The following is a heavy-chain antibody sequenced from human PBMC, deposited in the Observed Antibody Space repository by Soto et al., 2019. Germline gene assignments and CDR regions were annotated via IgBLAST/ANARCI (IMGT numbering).Heavy chain of an antibody. D-gene: IGHD1-1*01. CDR1: GFPFSNFE. CDR3: APGGATVGDR. CDR2: ISSTASTI. J-gene: IGHJ5*02. Sequence: PGGSMRLSCAASGFPFSNFEMNWVRQAPGKGLEWISYISSTASTIDYADSVKGRFTISRDNAKNSLFLQMNSLRPEDTAVYYCAPGGATVGDRWGQGTLFTVSS. V-gene: IGHV3-48*03.